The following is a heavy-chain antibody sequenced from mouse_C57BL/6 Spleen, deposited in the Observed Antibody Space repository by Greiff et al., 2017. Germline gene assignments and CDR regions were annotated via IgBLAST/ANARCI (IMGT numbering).Heavy chain of an antibody. D-gene: IGHD1-1*01. CDR3: ARSTTVVATKDD. V-gene: IGHV1-82*01. CDR1: GYAFSSSW. Sequence: QVQLQQSGPELVKPGASVKISCKASGYAFSSSWMNWVKQRPGKGLEWIGRIYPGDGDTNYNGKFKGKATLTADKSSSTAYMQLSSLTSEDSAVYFCARSTTVVATKDDWGQGATLTVSS. CDR2: IYPGDGDT. J-gene: IGHJ2*01.